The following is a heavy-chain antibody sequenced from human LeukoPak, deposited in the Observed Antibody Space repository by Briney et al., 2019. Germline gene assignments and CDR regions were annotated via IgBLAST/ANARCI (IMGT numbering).Heavy chain of an antibody. CDR3: ARSASGTFLAFDI. Sequence: PGGSLRLSCAASGFTFSGSHMSWVRQAPGKGLEWVSVIPSSGAATYYADSVKGRFTISRDNPKNTLYLRMNGLRVEDTALYYCARSASGTFLAFDIWGQGTLLTVSS. J-gene: IGHJ3*02. V-gene: IGHV3-23*01. CDR1: GFTFSGSH. D-gene: IGHD1-26*01. CDR2: IPSSGAAT.